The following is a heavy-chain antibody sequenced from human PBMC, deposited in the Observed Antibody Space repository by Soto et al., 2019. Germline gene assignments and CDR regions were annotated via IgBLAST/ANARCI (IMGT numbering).Heavy chain of an antibody. CDR1: GGSISSSSYY. Sequence: QLQLQESGPGLVKPSETLSLTCTVSGGSISSSSYYWGWIRQPPGKGLEWIGSIYYSGSTYYNPSLKSRVTISVDTSKNQFSLKLSSVTAADTAVYYCARRPITMIVVKDAFDIWGQGTMVTVSS. CDR2: IYYSGST. D-gene: IGHD3-22*01. J-gene: IGHJ3*02. CDR3: ARRPITMIVVKDAFDI. V-gene: IGHV4-39*01.